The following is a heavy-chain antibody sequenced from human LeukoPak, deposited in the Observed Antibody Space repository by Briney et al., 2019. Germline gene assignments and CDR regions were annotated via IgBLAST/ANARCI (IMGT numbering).Heavy chain of an antibody. J-gene: IGHJ4*02. CDR3: ARNSYGYFDH. V-gene: IGHV4-39*01. D-gene: IGHD4-17*01. CDR1: GGSISSSSYY. CDR2: IYYSGST. Sequence: SETLSLTCTVSGGSISSSSYYWGWIRQPPGKGLEWIGSIYYSGSTYYNPSLKSRVTISVDTSKNQFSLKLSSVTAADTAVYYCARNSYGYFDHWGQGTLVTVSS.